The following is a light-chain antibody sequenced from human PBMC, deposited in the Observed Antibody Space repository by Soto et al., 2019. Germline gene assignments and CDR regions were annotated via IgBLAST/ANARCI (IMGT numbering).Light chain of an antibody. CDR1: QSVSSSY. CDR2: DAS. CDR3: QQYGGSPVT. J-gene: IGKJ5*01. V-gene: IGKV3-20*01. Sequence: EIVLTQSPGTLSLSPGERATLSCMASQSVSSSYLSWYQQKPGRAPRVLIYDASTRATGVPDRFSGSGSGTDFTLTISRLEPEDFAVYYCQQYGGSPVTFGQGTRLEIK.